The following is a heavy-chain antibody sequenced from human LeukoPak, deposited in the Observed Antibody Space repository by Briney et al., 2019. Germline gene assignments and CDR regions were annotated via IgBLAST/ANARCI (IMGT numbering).Heavy chain of an antibody. V-gene: IGHV4-39*07. CDR2: IYYSGST. J-gene: IGHJ6*03. Sequence: PSETLSLTCTVSGGSISSSSYYWGWIRQPPGKGLEWIGSIYYSGSTYYNPSLKSRVTISVDTSKNQFSLKLSSVTAADTAVYYCARSEAARPNYYYYYMDVWGKGTTVTVSS. CDR3: ARSEAARPNYYYYYMDV. D-gene: IGHD6-6*01. CDR1: GGSISSSSYY.